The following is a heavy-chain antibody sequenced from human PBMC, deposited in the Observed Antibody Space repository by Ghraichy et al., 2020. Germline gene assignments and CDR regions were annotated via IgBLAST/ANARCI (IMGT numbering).Heavy chain of an antibody. CDR2: INHSGST. Sequence: SETLSLTCAVYGGSFSGYYWSWIRQPPGKGLEWIGEINHSGSTNYNPSLKSRVTISVDTSKNQFSLKLSSVTAADTAVYYCARPGIAVARYAFDIWGQGTMVTVSS. V-gene: IGHV4-34*01. D-gene: IGHD6-19*01. CDR1: GGSFSGYY. J-gene: IGHJ3*02. CDR3: ARPGIAVARYAFDI.